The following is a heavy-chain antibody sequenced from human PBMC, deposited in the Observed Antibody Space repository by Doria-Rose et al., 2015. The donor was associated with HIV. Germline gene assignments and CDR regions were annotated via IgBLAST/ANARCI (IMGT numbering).Heavy chain of an antibody. CDR3: ARIKSSRWYHKYYFDF. Sequence: VTLKESGPVLVKPTETLTLTCTVSGVSLSSPGMGGSWIRQPPGKALEWLANIFSDDDRSYKTSLKGRLTISRGTSKSQVVLTMTDMDPVDTATYYCARIKSSRWYHKYYFDFWGQGTLVIVSA. D-gene: IGHD6-13*01. CDR1: GVSLSSPGMG. V-gene: IGHV2-26*01. CDR2: IFSDDDR. J-gene: IGHJ4*02.